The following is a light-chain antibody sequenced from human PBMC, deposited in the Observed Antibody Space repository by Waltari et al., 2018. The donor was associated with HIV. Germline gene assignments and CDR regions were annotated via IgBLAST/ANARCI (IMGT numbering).Light chain of an antibody. CDR1: PSNIGAGYD. V-gene: IGLV1-40*01. J-gene: IGLJ2*01. CDR2: GNT. Sequence: QSVLTQPPSVSGAPGQRVTISCTGKPSNIGAGYDVPWYQQLPGTAPKLLIYGNTNRPSGVPDRFSGSTSGTSASLAITGLQADDEADFYCQSYDSSLSGVIFGGGTKLTVL. CDR3: QSYDSSLSGVI.